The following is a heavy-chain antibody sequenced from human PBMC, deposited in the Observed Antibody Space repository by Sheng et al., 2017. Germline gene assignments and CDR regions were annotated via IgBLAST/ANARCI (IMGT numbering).Heavy chain of an antibody. J-gene: IGHJ6*02. CDR2: IGSANTGGAT. D-gene: IGHD3-3*01. CDR3: TVERTIFGIYYGMDV. CDR1: GLTFGDNV. Sequence: EVQLVESGGTLVQPGRSLRLSCRGSGLTFGDNVMTWVRQAPGKGLEWVGFIGSANTGGATEYAASVKGRFSISREDSKNIAYLQMNSLKIEDTAVYYCTVERTIFGIYYGMDVVGPRDHGHRLL. V-gene: IGHV3-49*04.